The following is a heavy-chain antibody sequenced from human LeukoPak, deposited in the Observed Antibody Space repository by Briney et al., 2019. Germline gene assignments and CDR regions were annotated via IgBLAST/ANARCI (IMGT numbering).Heavy chain of an antibody. D-gene: IGHD1-26*01. Sequence: PGGSLRLSCAASGFTFSSYEMNWVRQAPGKGLEWVSYISRSGSSIYYADSVRGRFTISRDNTKNSLYLQMNSLRAEDTAVYYCARDPSGSYYSTFDYWGQGTLATVSS. CDR2: ISRSGSSI. CDR1: GFTFSSYE. V-gene: IGHV3-48*03. J-gene: IGHJ4*02. CDR3: ARDPSGSYYSTFDY.